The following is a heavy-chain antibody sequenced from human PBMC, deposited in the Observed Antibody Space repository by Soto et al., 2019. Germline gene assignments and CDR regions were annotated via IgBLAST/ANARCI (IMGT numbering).Heavy chain of an antibody. CDR3: AHXLGYQYGSGRYLVGCYYGMDV. J-gene: IGHJ6*02. Sequence: PGGSLRLSCAASGFTVSSNYMSWVRQAPGKGLEWVSVIYSGGSTYYADSVKGRFTISRDNSKNTLYLQMNSLRAEDTAVYYCAHXLGYQYGSGRYLVGCYYGMDVWGQGTTVTVSS. CDR1: GFTVSSNY. D-gene: IGHD3-10*01. CDR2: IYSGGST. V-gene: IGHV3-53*01.